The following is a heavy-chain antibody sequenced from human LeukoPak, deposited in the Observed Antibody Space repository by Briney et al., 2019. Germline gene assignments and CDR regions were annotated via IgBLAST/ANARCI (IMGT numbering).Heavy chain of an antibody. V-gene: IGHV3-23*01. J-gene: IGHJ4*02. CDR1: GFTFSSYA. D-gene: IGHD4-17*01. CDR2: ISGSGGST. CDR3: AKNSARTTVTTGLSY. Sequence: GGSLRLSCAASGFTFSSYAMSWVRQAPGKGLEWVSAISGSGGSTYYADSVKGRFTISRDNSKNTLYLQMNSLRAEDTAVYYCAKNSARTTVTTGLSYWGQGTLVTVSS.